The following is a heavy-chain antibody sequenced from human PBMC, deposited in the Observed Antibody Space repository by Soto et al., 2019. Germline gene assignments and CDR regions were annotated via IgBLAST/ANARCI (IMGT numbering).Heavy chain of an antibody. CDR3: ARAYGSGSYHAPYYYYGMDV. J-gene: IGHJ6*02. D-gene: IGHD3-10*01. CDR2: IFSNDEK. Sequence: QVTLKESGPVLVKPTETLTLTRTVSGFSLSNARMGVSWIRQPPGKALEWLAHIFSNDEKSYSTSLKSRLTISKDTSKSQVVLTMTNMDPVDTATYYCARAYGSGSYHAPYYYYGMDVWGQGTTVTVSS. V-gene: IGHV2-26*01. CDR1: GFSLSNARMG.